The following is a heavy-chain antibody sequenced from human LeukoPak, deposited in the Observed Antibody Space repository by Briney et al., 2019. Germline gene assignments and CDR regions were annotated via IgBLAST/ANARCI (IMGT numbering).Heavy chain of an antibody. Sequence: PSETLSLTCTVSGGSINSGSYYWSWIRQPAGKGLEWIGRIYTSGSTNYNPSLKSRVTISVDTSKNQFSLKLSSVTAADTAVYYCARDIRDWGQGTLVTVSS. CDR2: IYTSGST. CDR1: GGSINSGSYY. CDR3: ARDIRD. J-gene: IGHJ4*02. V-gene: IGHV4-61*02. D-gene: IGHD3-3*02.